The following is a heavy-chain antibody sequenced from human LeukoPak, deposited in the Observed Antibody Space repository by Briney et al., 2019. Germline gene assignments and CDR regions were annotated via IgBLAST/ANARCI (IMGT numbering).Heavy chain of an antibody. CDR2: IRSKAYGGTT. CDR3: TRVWYSYGYGPSVY. V-gene: IGHV3-49*04. CDR1: GFSVSSNY. D-gene: IGHD5-18*01. Sequence: GGSLRLSCAASGFSVSSNYMSWVRQAPGKGLEWVGFIRSKAYGGTTEYAASVKGRFTISRDDSKSIAYLQMNSLKTEDTAVYYCTRVWYSYGYGPSVYWGQGTLVTVSS. J-gene: IGHJ4*02.